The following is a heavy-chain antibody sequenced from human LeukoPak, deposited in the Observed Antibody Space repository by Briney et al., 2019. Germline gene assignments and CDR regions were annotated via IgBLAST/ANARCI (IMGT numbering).Heavy chain of an antibody. CDR3: MREVGSINWYAY. CDR2: INPNSGGT. J-gene: IGHJ5*01. V-gene: IGHV1-2*06. D-gene: IGHD6-13*01. CDR1: GYTFSDYY. Sequence: GASVKVSCKASGYTFSDYYMHWVRQAPGQGLEWIGRINPNSGGTKYAQKFQGRVTMTRDTSISTAYIEVSRLRSDDTAVYYCMREVGSINWYAYWGQGTLVTVSS.